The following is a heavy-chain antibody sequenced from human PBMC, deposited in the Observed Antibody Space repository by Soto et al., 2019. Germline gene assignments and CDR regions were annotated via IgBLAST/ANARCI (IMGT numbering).Heavy chain of an antibody. D-gene: IGHD4-17*01. CDR3: ARAVTTWGRYFQH. V-gene: IGHV1-18*01. CDR2: ISAYNGNT. Sequence: QVQLVQSGAEVKKPGASVKVSCKASGYTFTSYGISWVRQAPGQGLEWMGWISAYNGNTNNAQKLQGRVTMTPDTSTSTAYVELRSLRSDDTAVDYCARAVTTWGRYFQHWGQGTLVTVSS. CDR1: GYTFTSYG. J-gene: IGHJ1*01.